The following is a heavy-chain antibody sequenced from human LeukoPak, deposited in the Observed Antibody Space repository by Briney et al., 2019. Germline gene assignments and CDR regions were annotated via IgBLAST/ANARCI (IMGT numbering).Heavy chain of an antibody. D-gene: IGHD2-15*01. Sequence: ASVKVSCKASGGTFSSYANSWVRQAPGQGLEWMGGIIPIFGTANYAQKFQGRVTITADESTSTAYMELSSLRSEDTAVYYCARDGRYCSGGSCYSPHNWGQGTLVTVSS. CDR2: IIPIFGTA. CDR3: ARDGRYCSGGSCYSPHN. CDR1: GGTFSSYA. V-gene: IGHV1-69*13. J-gene: IGHJ1*01.